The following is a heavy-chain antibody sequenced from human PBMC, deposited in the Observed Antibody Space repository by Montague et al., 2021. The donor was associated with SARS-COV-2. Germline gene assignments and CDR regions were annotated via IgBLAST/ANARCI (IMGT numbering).Heavy chain of an antibody. CDR2: ISSSGGSI. CDR1: GFAFSSYE. J-gene: IGHJ4*02. CDR3: AREVAGCHGDCNGY. Sequence: SLRLSCAASGFAFSSYEMNWVRQAPGKGLEWIAYISSSGGSIQYADFMMGRFTISRDNARNSLYLQMNSLRAEDTAVYYCAREVAGCHGDCNGYWGQGTPVTVSS. D-gene: IGHD2-21*02. V-gene: IGHV3-48*03.